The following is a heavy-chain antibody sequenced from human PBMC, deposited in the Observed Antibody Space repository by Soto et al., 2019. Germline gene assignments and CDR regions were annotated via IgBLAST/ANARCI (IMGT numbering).Heavy chain of an antibody. D-gene: IGHD1-26*01. CDR3: ASGIVGATTYGMDV. CDR1: GFTFDDYG. CDR2: INWNGGST. V-gene: IGHV3-20*04. Sequence: EVQLVESGGGVVRPGGSLRLSCAASGFTFDDYGLSWVRQAPGKGLEWVSGINWNGGSTRYADSVKGRFTISRDNAKNPLYLQMNSLSAEDTAVYYCASGIVGATTYGMDVWGQGTTVTVSS. J-gene: IGHJ6*02.